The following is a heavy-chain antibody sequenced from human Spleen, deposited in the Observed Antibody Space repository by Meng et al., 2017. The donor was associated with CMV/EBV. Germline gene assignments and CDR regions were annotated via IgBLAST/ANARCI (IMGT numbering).Heavy chain of an antibody. CDR1: GFTVSSTF. Sequence: GESLKISCAASGFTVSSTFVNWVRQAPGKGLEWVSVIYPDGSAYYADSVKGRFTISRDSSKNTLFLQMNSLRPEDTAIYYCAREYISGWSGGYHPYGMDVWGQGTTVTVSS. V-gene: IGHV3-53*01. D-gene: IGHD6-13*01. J-gene: IGHJ6*02. CDR3: AREYISGWSGGYHPYGMDV. CDR2: IYPDGSA.